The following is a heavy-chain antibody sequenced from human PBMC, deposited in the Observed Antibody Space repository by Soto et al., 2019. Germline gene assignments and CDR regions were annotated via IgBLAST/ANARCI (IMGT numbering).Heavy chain of an antibody. V-gene: IGHV4-34*01. CDR3: ASSLDV. CDR1: GGSFSGYY. J-gene: IGHJ6*02. Sequence: SETLSLTCAVYGGSFSGYYWSWIRQPPGKGLEWIGEINHSGSTNYNPSLKSRVTISVDTTKNQFSLKLSSVTAADTAVYYCASSLDVWGQGTTVTVS. CDR2: INHSGST.